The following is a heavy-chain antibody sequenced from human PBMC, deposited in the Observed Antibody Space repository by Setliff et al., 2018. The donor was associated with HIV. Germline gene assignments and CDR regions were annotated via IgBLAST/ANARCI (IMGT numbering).Heavy chain of an antibody. D-gene: IGHD5-12*01. V-gene: IGHV4-31*03. CDR3: ARGITYSAYESVGYYFDS. CDR2: IPYSGST. Sequence: SQTLSLTCTVSGGSISSDGFYWSWIRQHPGEGLEWIGYIPYSGSTYYNPSLKTRVTISVDTSKNQFSLKLNSVTAADTAVYYCARGITYSAYESVGYYFDSWGQGTQVTVSS. CDR1: GGSISSDGFY. J-gene: IGHJ4*02.